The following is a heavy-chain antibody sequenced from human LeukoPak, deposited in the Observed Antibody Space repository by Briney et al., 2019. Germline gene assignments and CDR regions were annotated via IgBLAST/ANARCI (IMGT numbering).Heavy chain of an antibody. D-gene: IGHD3-10*01. V-gene: IGHV3-20*04. CDR2: INWNGGRT. CDR3: ARKGYYGSGTYLDY. CDR1: GFTFDDYG. Sequence: GGSLRLSCAASGFTFDDYGMSWVRQAPGKGLEWVSGINWNGGRTGYADSVRGRFTISRDNAKNSLYLQMNSLRAEDTALYYCARKGYYGSGTYLDYWGQGTLVTVSS. J-gene: IGHJ4*02.